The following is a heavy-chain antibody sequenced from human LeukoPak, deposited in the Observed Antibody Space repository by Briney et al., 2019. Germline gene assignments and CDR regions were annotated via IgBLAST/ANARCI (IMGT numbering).Heavy chain of an antibody. Sequence: PGGSLRLPCAASGFTFSSYAMSWVRQAPGKGLEWVSAISGSGGSTYYADSVKGRFTISRDNSKNTLYLQMNSLRAEDTAVYYCARKDYDILTGSPLGAFDIWGQGTMVTVSS. CDR2: ISGSGGST. D-gene: IGHD3-9*01. CDR1: GFTFSSYA. CDR3: ARKDYDILTGSPLGAFDI. V-gene: IGHV3-23*01. J-gene: IGHJ3*02.